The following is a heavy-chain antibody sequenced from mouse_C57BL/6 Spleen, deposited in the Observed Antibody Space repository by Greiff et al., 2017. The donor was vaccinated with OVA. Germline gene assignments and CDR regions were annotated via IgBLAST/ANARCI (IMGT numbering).Heavy chain of an antibody. V-gene: IGHV1-47*01. Sequence: VKLKQSGAELVKPGASVKMSCKASGYTFTTYPIEWMKQNHGKSLEWIGNFHPYNDDTKYNEKFKGKATLTVEKSSSTVYLELSRLTSDDSAVYYCARGYYYGSSQYYFDYWGQGTTLTVSS. J-gene: IGHJ2*01. CDR2: FHPYNDDT. D-gene: IGHD1-1*01. CDR3: ARGYYYGSSQYYFDY. CDR1: GYTFTTYP.